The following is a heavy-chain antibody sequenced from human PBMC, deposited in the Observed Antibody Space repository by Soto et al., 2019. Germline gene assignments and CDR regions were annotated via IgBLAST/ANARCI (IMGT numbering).Heavy chain of an antibody. CDR3: ARGADYVWGSYRYTLDY. D-gene: IGHD3-16*02. CDR2: IYYSGST. V-gene: IGHV4-30-4*01. CDR1: GGSISSGDYY. J-gene: IGHJ4*02. Sequence: PSETLSLTCTVSGGSISSGDYYWSWIRQPPGKGLEWIGYIYYSGSTYYNPSLKSRVTISVDTSKNQFSLKLSSVTAADTAVYYCARGADYVWGSYRYTLDYWGQGTLVTVSS.